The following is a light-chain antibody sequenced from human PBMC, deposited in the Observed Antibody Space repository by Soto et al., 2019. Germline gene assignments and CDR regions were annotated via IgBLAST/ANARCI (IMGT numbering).Light chain of an antibody. CDR3: QQYVRSPPSWT. J-gene: IGKJ1*01. Sequence: ETVLTQSPGTLSLSPGERATLSCRASQSISSSFLAWYQQKPGQTPRLLIYGASSRATGIPDRFSGSGSGTYFTHTISRLEPADAAVYYCQQYVRSPPSWTFGQGTKVEIK. CDR1: QSISSSF. V-gene: IGKV3-20*01. CDR2: GAS.